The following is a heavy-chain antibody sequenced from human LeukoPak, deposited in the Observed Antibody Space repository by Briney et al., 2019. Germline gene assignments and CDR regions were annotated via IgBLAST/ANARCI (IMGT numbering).Heavy chain of an antibody. CDR1: RGSLSSYY. D-gene: IGHD2-15*01. Sequence: SETLSLTRTLSRGSLSSYYWSWIRQPPGKGLEWIGYIYYSESTNYNPSLKSRVTISVDTSKNQFSLKLSSVTAADTAVYYCARGLLPFDYWGQGTLVTVSS. J-gene: IGHJ4*02. V-gene: IGHV4-59*01. CDR2: IYYSEST. CDR3: ARGLLPFDY.